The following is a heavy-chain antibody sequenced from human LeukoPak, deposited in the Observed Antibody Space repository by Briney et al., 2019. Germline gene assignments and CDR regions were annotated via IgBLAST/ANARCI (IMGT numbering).Heavy chain of an antibody. CDR1: GLTFSTSG. J-gene: IGHJ4*02. Sequence: SGGSLRLSCTASGLTFSTSGFNWVRQAPGKGLEWVASICPTGSDRYHAASITGRFTISRDKANNFLYLQMNSLRAEDTAVYYCATETNGRHSDYWGQGTLLTVSS. CDR3: ATETNGRHSDY. V-gene: IGHV3-21*06. D-gene: IGHD1-14*01. CDR2: ICPTGSDR.